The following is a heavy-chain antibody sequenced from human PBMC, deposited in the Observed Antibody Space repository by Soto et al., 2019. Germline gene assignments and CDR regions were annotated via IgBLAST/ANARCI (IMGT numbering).Heavy chain of an antibody. J-gene: IGHJ4*02. CDR1: GYTFTSYA. CDR3: ARDREYGDFDY. V-gene: IGHV1-3*01. D-gene: IGHD4-17*01. Sequence: QVQLVQSGAEVKKPGASVKVSCKASGYTFTSYAMHWVRQAPGQRLEWMGWINAGNGNTKYSQKFQGRVTITRDTSASTAYMELSCPSSEDTAPYYCARDREYGDFDYWGRGTLVTVSS. CDR2: INAGNGNT.